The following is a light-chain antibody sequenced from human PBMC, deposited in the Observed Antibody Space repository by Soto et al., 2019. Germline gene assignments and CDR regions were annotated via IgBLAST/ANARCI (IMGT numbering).Light chain of an antibody. Sequence: QSVLTQPPSASGSPGQSVTISCTGTSSDIGGYNYVSWYQQHPGKAPKLMIYEVSRRPSGVPDRFSGSTSGNTASLTVSGLQAEDEADYYYSSYARSNTYVVFGGGTKVTVL. J-gene: IGLJ2*01. CDR1: SSDIGGYNY. V-gene: IGLV2-8*01. CDR2: EVS. CDR3: SSYARSNTYVV.